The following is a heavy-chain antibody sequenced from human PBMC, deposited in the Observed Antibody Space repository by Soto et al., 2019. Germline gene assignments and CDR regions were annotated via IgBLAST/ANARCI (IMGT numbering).Heavy chain of an antibody. CDR3: ASAPLVFYGSGSGGFYV. CDR1: GGSITSGDNN. D-gene: IGHD3-10*01. J-gene: IGHJ3*01. Sequence: PSETLSLTCTVSGGSITSGDNNWSWIRQLPGQGLEWIGYMSYRGSTYYNPSLTSRVTISADTSKNQFSLDLSSVTAADTAVYYCASAPLVFYGSGSGGFYVWGQGTMVTVSS. CDR2: MSYRGST. V-gene: IGHV4-30-4*02.